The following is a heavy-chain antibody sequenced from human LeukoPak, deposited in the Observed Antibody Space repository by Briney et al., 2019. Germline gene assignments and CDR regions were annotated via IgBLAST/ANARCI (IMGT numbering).Heavy chain of an antibody. CDR3: AKDIVVIGITYFDY. Sequence: GGSLRLSCAASGFTFSSYAMSWVRQAPGKGLEWVSAISSSGGSTYYADSVKGRFTISRDNSKNTLYLQMNSLRAEDTAVYYCAKDIVVIGITYFDYWGQGTLVTVSS. V-gene: IGHV3-23*01. J-gene: IGHJ4*02. CDR2: ISSSGGST. CDR1: GFTFSSYA. D-gene: IGHD3-22*01.